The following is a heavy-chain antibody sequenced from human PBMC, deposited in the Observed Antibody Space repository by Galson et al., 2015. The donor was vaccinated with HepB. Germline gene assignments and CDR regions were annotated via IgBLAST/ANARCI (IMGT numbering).Heavy chain of an antibody. J-gene: IGHJ4*02. Sequence: SLTCTVSGGSISSSYWNWIRQSPGKGLEWIGYISYSGSSNYSPSLKSRVTISADTPKNQFSLRLSSVTAADTAVYYCARDPGDDHVDAYFDSWGQGILVTVSS. D-gene: IGHD2-21*02. CDR3: ARDPGDDHVDAYFDS. V-gene: IGHV4-59*01. CDR2: ISYSGSS. CDR1: GGSISSSY.